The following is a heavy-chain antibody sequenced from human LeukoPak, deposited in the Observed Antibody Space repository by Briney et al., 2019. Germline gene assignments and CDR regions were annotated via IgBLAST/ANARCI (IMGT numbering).Heavy chain of an antibody. J-gene: IGHJ1*01. CDR3: ARGRRAHYYDSCGYYYPAEYFQH. Sequence: PSETLSLTCTVSGGSISSYYWSWIRQPPGKGLEWIGYIYYSGSTNYNPSLKSRVTISVDTSKNQFSLKLSSVTAADTAVYYCARGRRAHYYDSCGYYYPAEYFQHWGQGTLVTVSS. V-gene: IGHV4-59*01. CDR2: IYYSGST. D-gene: IGHD3-22*01. CDR1: GGSISSYY.